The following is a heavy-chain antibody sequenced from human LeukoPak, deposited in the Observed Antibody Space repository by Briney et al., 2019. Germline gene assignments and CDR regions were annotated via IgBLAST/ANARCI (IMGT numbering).Heavy chain of an antibody. CDR1: GFTFTSSA. CDR2: IVVGSGNT. Sequence: SVKVSCKASGFTFTSSAMQWVRQARGQRLEWIGWIVVGSGNTNYAQKFQERVTITRDMSTSTAYMELSSLRSEDTAVYYCATNYYDSSRAASDYRGQGTLVTVSS. V-gene: IGHV1-58*02. J-gene: IGHJ4*02. CDR3: ATNYYDSSRAASDY. D-gene: IGHD3-22*01.